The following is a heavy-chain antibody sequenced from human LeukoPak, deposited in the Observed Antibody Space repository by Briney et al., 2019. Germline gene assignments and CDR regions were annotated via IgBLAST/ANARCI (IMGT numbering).Heavy chain of an antibody. J-gene: IGHJ3*02. V-gene: IGHV3-7*05. CDR2: IKQDGGEK. D-gene: IGHD2-8*01. CDR3: ARDCTNGVCSTYNAFDI. Sequence: GGSLRLSCAASGFTFSSYRMSWVRQAPGKGLEWVANIKQDGGEKNYVDSVKGRFTISRDNAKNSLYLLMSSLRAEDTAVYYCARDCTNGVCSTYNAFDIWGQGTMVTVSS. CDR1: GFTFSSYR.